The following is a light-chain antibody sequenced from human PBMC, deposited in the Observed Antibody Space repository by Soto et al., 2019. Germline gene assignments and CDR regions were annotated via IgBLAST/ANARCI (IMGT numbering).Light chain of an antibody. J-gene: IGKJ1*01. Sequence: LSLSPGERAALYCSTSNSGSTYFLAWFQQKPGKAPRLLIYGASSRASGIPARFSGSGSGTDFTLTISRLEPEDFAVYYCQQYGSSPWTFGQGTKVDIK. CDR2: GAS. CDR3: QQYGSSPWT. CDR1: NSGSTYF. V-gene: IGKV3-20*01.